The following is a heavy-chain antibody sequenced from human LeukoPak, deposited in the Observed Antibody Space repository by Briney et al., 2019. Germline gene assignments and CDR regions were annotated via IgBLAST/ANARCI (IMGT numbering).Heavy chain of an antibody. J-gene: IGHJ3*01. CDR1: GGSISTYY. CDR3: ARYGSGAYALDV. D-gene: IGHD3-10*01. CDR2: IHYSGAI. Sequence: SETLSLTCTVSGGSISTYYWSWIRQPPGKGLEWIAHIHYSGAIKYNPSPKSRVSMSVDTSRNQFSLRLSSVTAADTAVYYCARYGSGAYALDVWGQGTMVTVSS. V-gene: IGHV4-59*08.